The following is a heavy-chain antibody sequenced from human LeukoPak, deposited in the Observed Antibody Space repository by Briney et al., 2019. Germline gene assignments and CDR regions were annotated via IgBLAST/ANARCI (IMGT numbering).Heavy chain of an antibody. CDR1: GFTFSSYG. V-gene: IGHV3-30*02. J-gene: IGHJ4*02. Sequence: GRSLRLSCAASGFTFSSYGMHWVRQAPGKGLEWVTFIRYDGSDKFYADSVKGRFTTSRDNSRSTLYLQMNSLRPEDTAVYYCARDIVEPPGSGRYLDNWGQGTLITVSS. D-gene: IGHD1-14*01. CDR3: ARDIVEPPGSGRYLDN. CDR2: IRYDGSDK.